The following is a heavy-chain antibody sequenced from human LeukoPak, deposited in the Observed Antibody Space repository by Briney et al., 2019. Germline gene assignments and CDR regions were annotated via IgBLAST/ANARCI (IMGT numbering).Heavy chain of an antibody. J-gene: IGHJ4*02. CDR1: GYTFTSYG. V-gene: IGHV1-18*01. D-gene: IGHD2-15*01. CDR2: ISAYNGNT. Sequence: EASVKVSCKASGYTFTSYGISRVRQAPGHGLEWMGWISAYNGNTNYAQKLQGRVTMTTDTSTSTAYMELRSLRSDDTAVYYCARVKLGTITYRSGPFDYWGQGTLVTVSS. CDR3: ARVKLGTITYRSGPFDY.